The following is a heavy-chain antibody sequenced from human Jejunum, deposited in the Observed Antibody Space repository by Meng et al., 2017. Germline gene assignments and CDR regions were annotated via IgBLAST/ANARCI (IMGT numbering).Heavy chain of an antibody. V-gene: IGHV3-23*01. D-gene: IGHD2-2*02. CDR1: GFTFSSYA. CDR3: ARGCGTTCYIDY. Sequence: EVQLLESGGGLVQPGGSLILSYAASGFTFSSYAMSWVRQAPGKGLEWVSTISGSGGGTYYPDSVKGRFTISRDDSKNTLYLQMNSLRAEDTAVYYCARGCGTTCYIDYWGQGTLVTVSS. CDR2: ISGSGGGT. J-gene: IGHJ4*02.